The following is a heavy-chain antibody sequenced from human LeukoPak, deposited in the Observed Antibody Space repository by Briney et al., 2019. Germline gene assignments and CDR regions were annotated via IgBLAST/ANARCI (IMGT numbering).Heavy chain of an antibody. D-gene: IGHD4-23*01. CDR1: GYTFTSYY. CDR3: ASGVTPHFDY. Sequence: ASVKVSCKASGYTFTSYYMHWVRQAPGQGLEWMGIINPSGGSTSYAQKFQGRVTITADKSTSTAYMELSSLRSEDTAVYYCASGVTPHFDYWGQGTLVTVSS. V-gene: IGHV1-46*01. CDR2: INPSGGST. J-gene: IGHJ4*02.